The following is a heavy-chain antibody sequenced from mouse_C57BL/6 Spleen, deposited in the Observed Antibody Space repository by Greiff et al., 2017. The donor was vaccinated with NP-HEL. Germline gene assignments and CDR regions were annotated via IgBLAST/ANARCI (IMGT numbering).Heavy chain of an antibody. CDR1: GYTFTSYW. CDR2: IHPSDSDT. Sequence: QVQLKQPGAELVKPGASVKVSCKASGYTFTSYWMHWVKQRPGQGLEWIGRIHPSDSDTNYNQKFKGKATLTVDKSSSTAYMQLSSLTSEDSAVYYCAVYDYDPGFAYWGQGTLVTVSA. D-gene: IGHD2-4*01. V-gene: IGHV1-74*01. J-gene: IGHJ3*01. CDR3: AVYDYDPGFAY.